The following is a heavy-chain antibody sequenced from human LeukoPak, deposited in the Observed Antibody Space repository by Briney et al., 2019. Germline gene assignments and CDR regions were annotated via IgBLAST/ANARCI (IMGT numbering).Heavy chain of an antibody. J-gene: IGHJ5*02. D-gene: IGHD2-2*01. V-gene: IGHV4-39*01. CDR1: GDSITNTLYY. Sequence: SETLSLTCTVSGDSITNTLYYWGWIRQPPGKGLEWIGSIYYSGSTYYNPSLKSRVTISVDTSKNQFSLKLSSVTAADTAVYYCARHPLVRRYCSSTSCLNWFDPWGQGTLVTVSS. CDR3: ARHPLVRRYCSSTSCLNWFDP. CDR2: IYYSGST.